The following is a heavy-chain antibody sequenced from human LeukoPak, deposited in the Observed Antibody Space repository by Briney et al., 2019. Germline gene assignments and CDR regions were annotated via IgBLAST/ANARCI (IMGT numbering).Heavy chain of an antibody. D-gene: IGHD1-1*01. J-gene: IGHJ4*02. CDR3: TRDRGAYNLYDY. CDR1: GFTFGDYA. V-gene: IGHV3-49*03. Sequence: GGSLRLSCTASGFTFGDYAMSWTRQAPGKGLEWVGFIRSKAYGETADYAASVKGRFTISRDDSKAIAYLQMNSLKTEDTAVYHCTRDRGAYNLYDYWGRGTLVTVSS. CDR2: IRSKAYGETA.